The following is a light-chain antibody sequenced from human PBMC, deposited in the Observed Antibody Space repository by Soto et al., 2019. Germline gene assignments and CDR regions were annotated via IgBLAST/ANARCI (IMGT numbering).Light chain of an antibody. J-gene: IGKJ4*02. V-gene: IGKV3-15*01. Sequence: EILLTQSPVTLSVSPGARATLSCRASQSLTSNLAWYQQRPGQAPRLLIYDTSTRDTDVPARFSGSGSGTEFTLTIASLQSEDFAVYYCQQYNHWPRMLSFGGGTRVEL. CDR1: QSLTSN. CDR2: DTS. CDR3: QQYNHWPRMLS.